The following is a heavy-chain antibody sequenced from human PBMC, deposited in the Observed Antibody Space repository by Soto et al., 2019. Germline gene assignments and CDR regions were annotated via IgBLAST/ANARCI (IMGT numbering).Heavy chain of an antibody. CDR2: IYYSGST. J-gene: IGHJ6*02. D-gene: IGHD6-13*01. CDR1: GGSISSYY. V-gene: IGHV4-59*01. CDR3: ARKGIAAAGTVYYYGMDV. Sequence: QVQLQESGPGLVKPSETLSLTCTVSGGSISSYYWSWIRQPPGKGLEWIGYIYYSGSTNYNPSLKSRVTISVDTSKNQFSLKLSSVTAADTAVYYCARKGIAAAGTVYYYGMDVWGQGTTVTVSS.